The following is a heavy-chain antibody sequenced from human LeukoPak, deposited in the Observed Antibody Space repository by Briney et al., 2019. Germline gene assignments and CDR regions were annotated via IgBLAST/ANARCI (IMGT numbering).Heavy chain of an antibody. CDR3: ARQGSGDAFDI. CDR2: IYYSGST. J-gene: IGHJ3*02. V-gene: IGHV4-39*01. D-gene: IGHD2-15*01. CDR1: GGSISSSSYY. Sequence: PSETLSLTCTVSGGSISSSSYYWGWIRQPAGKGLEWIGSIYYSGSTYYNPSLKSRVTISVDTSKNQFSLKLSSVTAADTAVYYCARQGSGDAFDIWGQGTMVTVSS.